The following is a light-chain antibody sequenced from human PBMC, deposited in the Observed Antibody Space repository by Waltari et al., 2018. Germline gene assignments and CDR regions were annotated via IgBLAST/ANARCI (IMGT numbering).Light chain of an antibody. V-gene: IGKV3-20*01. CDR2: GAS. CDR1: ESVSRA. Sequence: EIVLTQSPGTLSLSVGERATVPCRASESVSRALAWYQQKPGQAPRLLIYGASTRATGIPDRFSGSGSGTDFSLTISRLEPEDFAVYYCQHYLRLPVTFGQGTTVEI. J-gene: IGKJ1*01. CDR3: QHYLRLPVT.